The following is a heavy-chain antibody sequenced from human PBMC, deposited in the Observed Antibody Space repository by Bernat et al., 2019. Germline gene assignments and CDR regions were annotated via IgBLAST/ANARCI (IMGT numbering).Heavy chain of an antibody. V-gene: IGHV1-69*01. CDR2: IIPILGTA. Sequence: QVQLVQSGAEVKKPGSSVKVSCKASGGTFSSYAISWVRQAPGQGLEWMGGIIPILGTANYAQKFQGRVTITADESTSTAYMELSSLRSEDTAVYYCARSESSLMVQGVAFDYWGQGTLVTVSS. CDR1: GGTFSSYA. D-gene: IGHD3-10*01. J-gene: IGHJ4*02. CDR3: ARSESSLMVQGVAFDY.